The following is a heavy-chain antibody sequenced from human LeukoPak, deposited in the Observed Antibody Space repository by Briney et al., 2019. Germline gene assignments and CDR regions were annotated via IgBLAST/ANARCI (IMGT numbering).Heavy chain of an antibody. CDR2: MYYSGSI. CDR3: ASHPDYYRSGNYPPWFDP. Sequence: SETLSLTCTVSTGSISSSSYYWGWIRQPPGKGLEWIGNMYYSGSIYYNPSLKSRVTISVDTSKNQFSLKLSSVTAADTAVYYCASHPDYYRSGNYPPWFDPWGQGTLVTVSS. V-gene: IGHV4-39*01. J-gene: IGHJ5*02. CDR1: TGSISSSSYY. D-gene: IGHD3-10*01.